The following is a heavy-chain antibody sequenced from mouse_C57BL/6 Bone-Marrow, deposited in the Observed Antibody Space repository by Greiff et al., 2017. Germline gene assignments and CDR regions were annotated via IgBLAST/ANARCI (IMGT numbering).Heavy chain of an antibody. CDR1: GFNIKDDY. J-gene: IGHJ3*01. Sequence: EVKLQESGAELVRPGASVKLSCTASGFNIKDDYMHWVKQRPEQGLEWIGWIDPENGDTEYASKFQGKATITADTSSNTAYLQLSSLTSEDPAVYYCTTGSSYTWFAYWGQGTLVTVSA. CDR3: TTGSSYTWFAY. D-gene: IGHD1-1*01. CDR2: IDPENGDT. V-gene: IGHV14-4*01.